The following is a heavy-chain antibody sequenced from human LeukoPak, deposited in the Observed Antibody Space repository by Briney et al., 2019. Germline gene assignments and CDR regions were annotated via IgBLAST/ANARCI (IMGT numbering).Heavy chain of an antibody. J-gene: IGHJ4*02. V-gene: IGHV4-4*07. D-gene: IGHD3-22*01. CDR3: ARDSPPYYYDSSGLDY. CDR2: IYTSGST. Sequence: LETPSLTCTVSGGSISSYYWSWIRQPAGKGLEWIGRIYTSGSTNYNPSLKSRVTMSVDTSKNQFSLKLSSVTAADTAVYYCARDSPPYYYDSSGLDYWGQGTLVTVSS. CDR1: GGSISSYY.